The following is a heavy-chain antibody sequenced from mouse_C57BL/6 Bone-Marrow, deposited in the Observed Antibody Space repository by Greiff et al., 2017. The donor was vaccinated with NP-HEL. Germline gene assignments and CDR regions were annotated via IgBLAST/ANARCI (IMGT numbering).Heavy chain of an antibody. D-gene: IGHD2-4*01. Sequence: DVQLQESGPGLVKPSQSLSLTCSVTGYSITSGYYWNWIRQFPGNNLEWMGYISYDGSNNYNPSLKNRISITRDTSKNQFFLKLNSVTTEDTATYYCARGVIYYDYDGVDYWGQGTTLTVSS. CDR3: ARGVIYYDYDGVDY. V-gene: IGHV3-6*01. CDR2: ISYDGSN. J-gene: IGHJ2*01. CDR1: GYSITSGYY.